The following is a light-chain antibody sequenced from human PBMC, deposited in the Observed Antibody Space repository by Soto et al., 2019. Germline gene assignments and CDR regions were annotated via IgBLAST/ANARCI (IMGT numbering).Light chain of an antibody. Sequence: DVQMTQSPSSLSASAGDRVTITCRASQGIHNAVAWYQKKPGKPPKLLTYAASTVQPGVPSRLRARGYGKDFTFTISSQKPEDVATYYCQKYDSGIRTFGGGTTVEIK. CDR3: QKYDSGIRT. CDR2: AAS. J-gene: IGKJ4*01. V-gene: IGKV1-27*01. CDR1: QGIHNA.